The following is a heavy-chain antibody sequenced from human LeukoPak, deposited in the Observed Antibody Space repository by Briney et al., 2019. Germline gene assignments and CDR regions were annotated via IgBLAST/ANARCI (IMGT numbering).Heavy chain of an antibody. CDR3: ARAGLGGVAVAGRLGY. Sequence: ASEKVSRKASGYTFTSYDINWVRQATGQGLKWMGWMNPNSGNTGYAQKFQGRVTMTRNTSISTAYMELSSLRSEDTAVYYCARAGLGGVAVAGRLGYWGQGTLVTVSS. J-gene: IGHJ4*02. D-gene: IGHD6-19*01. CDR1: GYTFTSYD. CDR2: MNPNSGNT. V-gene: IGHV1-8*01.